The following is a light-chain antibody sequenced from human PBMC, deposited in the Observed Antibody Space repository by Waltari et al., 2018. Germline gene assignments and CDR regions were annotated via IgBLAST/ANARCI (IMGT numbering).Light chain of an antibody. V-gene: IGLV2-8*01. CDR2: EVN. CDR1: SIDVGGFDY. CDR3: SSYGGSNNLV. J-gene: IGLJ3*02. Sequence: QSALTQPPSASGSPGQSVPISCTGTSIDVGGFDYVSWSQHHPGKAPKVTIYEVNKRPSGVPDRFSGSKSGNTASLTVSGVQAEDEADYYCSSYGGSNNLVFGGGTKLTVL.